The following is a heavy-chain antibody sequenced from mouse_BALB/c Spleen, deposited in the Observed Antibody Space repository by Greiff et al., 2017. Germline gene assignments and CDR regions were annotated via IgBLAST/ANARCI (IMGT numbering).Heavy chain of an antibody. D-gene: IGHD2-1*01. V-gene: IGHV14-4*02. CDR2: IDPENGDT. CDR1: GFNIKDYY. J-gene: IGHJ4*01. CDR3: NARSYGNYGNYAMDY. Sequence: VQLQQSGAELVRSGASVKLSCTASGFNIKDYYMHWVKQRPEQGLEWIGWIDPENGDTEYAPKFQGKATMTADTSSNTAYLQLSSLTSEDTAVYYCNARSYGNYGNYAMDYWGQGTSVTVSS.